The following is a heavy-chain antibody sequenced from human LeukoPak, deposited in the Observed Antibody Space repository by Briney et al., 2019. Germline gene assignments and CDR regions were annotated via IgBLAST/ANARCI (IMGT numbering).Heavy chain of an antibody. Sequence: ASVNVSCTSSGHTFTSYGISWVRQAPGQGLEWMGWINTYTGNTNYAQKFQGRVTMTTDTSTSTAYMELRSLRSDDTAVYYCARENLPYYYDSSGYYLPFDYWGQGTLVTVSS. J-gene: IGHJ4*02. CDR2: INTYTGNT. CDR1: GHTFTSYG. CDR3: ARENLPYYYDSSGYYLPFDY. D-gene: IGHD3-22*01. V-gene: IGHV1-18*01.